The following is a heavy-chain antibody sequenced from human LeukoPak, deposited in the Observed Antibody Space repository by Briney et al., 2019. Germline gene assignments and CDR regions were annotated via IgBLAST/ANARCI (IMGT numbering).Heavy chain of an antibody. CDR2: INHSGST. CDR1: GGSFSGYY. Sequence: TSETLSLTCAVYGGSFSGYYWSWIRQPPGKGLEWIGEINHSGSTNYNPSLKSRVTISVDTSKNQFSLKLSSVTAADTAVYYCARYYSSSSKFDYWGQGTLVTVSS. D-gene: IGHD6-6*01. V-gene: IGHV4-34*01. J-gene: IGHJ4*02. CDR3: ARYYSSSSKFDY.